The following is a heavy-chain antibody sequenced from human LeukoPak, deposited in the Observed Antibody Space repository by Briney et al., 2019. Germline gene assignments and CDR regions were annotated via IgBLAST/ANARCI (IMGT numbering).Heavy chain of an antibody. J-gene: IGHJ5*02. Sequence: SETLSLTCTVSGGSISSGSYYWSWIRQPAGKGLEWIGRIYTSGSTNYNPSLKSRVTISVDTSKNQVSLKLRSVTAADTAVYYCARGLGVPATTGENWFDPWGQGTLVTVSS. CDR3: ARGLGVPATTGENWFDP. CDR2: IYTSGST. D-gene: IGHD2-2*01. V-gene: IGHV4-61*02. CDR1: GGSISSGSYY.